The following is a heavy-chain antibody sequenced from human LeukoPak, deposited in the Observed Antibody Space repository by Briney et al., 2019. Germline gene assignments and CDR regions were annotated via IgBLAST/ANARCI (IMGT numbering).Heavy chain of an antibody. CDR3: AKDNRFGELFVYDY. D-gene: IGHD3-10*01. CDR2: ISGSGGRT. Sequence: GGSLRLSCAASGFTFSSYAMSWVRQVPGKGLEWVSGISGSGGRTYYADSVKGRFTISRDNSKNTLYLQMNSLRAEDTAVYYCAKDNRFGELFVYDYWGQGTLVTVSS. V-gene: IGHV3-23*01. J-gene: IGHJ4*02. CDR1: GFTFSSYA.